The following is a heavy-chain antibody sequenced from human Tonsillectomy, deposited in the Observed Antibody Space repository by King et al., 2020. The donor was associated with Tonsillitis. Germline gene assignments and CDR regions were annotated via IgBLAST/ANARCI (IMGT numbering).Heavy chain of an antibody. CDR3: ARDPGGRSFDS. J-gene: IGHJ4*02. Sequence: QLQESGSGLVKPSQTLSLTCAVSGGSISGDFYSWTWIRQPPGKGLEWVGSLYQGGSAFYNPSLKSRVTISVDTSGSQFSLDLTSVTAADTAVYFCARDPGGRSFDSWGQGTLVTVSS. D-gene: IGHD2-15*01. CDR1: GGSISGDFYS. CDR2: LYQGGSA. V-gene: IGHV4-30-2*01.